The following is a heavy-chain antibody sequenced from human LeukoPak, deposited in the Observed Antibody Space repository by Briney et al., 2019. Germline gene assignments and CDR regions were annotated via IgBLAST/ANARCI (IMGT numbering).Heavy chain of an antibody. CDR1: GGSISSGGHH. D-gene: IGHD3-3*01. Sequence: SETLSLTCTVSGGSISSGGHHWSWIRQHPGKGLEWIGYINYSGSTYYNPSLKSRVTMSVDTSQNQFSLKLSSVTAADTAVYYCARDEAIFGAGYYYGMDVWGQGTTVTVSS. V-gene: IGHV4-31*03. CDR3: ARDEAIFGAGYYYGMDV. J-gene: IGHJ6*02. CDR2: INYSGST.